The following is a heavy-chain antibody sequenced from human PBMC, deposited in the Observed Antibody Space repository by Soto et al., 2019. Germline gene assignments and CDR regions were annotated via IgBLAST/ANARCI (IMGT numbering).Heavy chain of an antibody. J-gene: IGHJ5*02. CDR2: LYHDGST. Sequence: SETLSLTCSVSGDSISSDNWWSWVRQPPGQGLEWIGELYHDGSTNYNPSLKSRVTISMDKSKNQFSLKLSSVTAADTAVYYCARVSSSSRTWFDPWGQGTLVIVSS. D-gene: IGHD6-6*01. CDR1: GDSISSDNW. CDR3: ARVSSSSRTWFDP. V-gene: IGHV4-4*02.